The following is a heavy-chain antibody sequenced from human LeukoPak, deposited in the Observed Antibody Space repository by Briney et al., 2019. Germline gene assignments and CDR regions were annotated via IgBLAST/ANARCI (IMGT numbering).Heavy chain of an antibody. V-gene: IGHV3-23*01. Sequence: PGGSLRLSCAASGFTFSSYAMSWVRQAPGKGLEWVSAISGSGGSTYYADSVKGRFTISRDNSKNTLYLQMNSLRAEDTVVYYCAKDKGRYSGYTAFDYWGQGTLVTVSS. J-gene: IGHJ4*02. CDR2: ISGSGGST. CDR3: AKDKGRYSGYTAFDY. CDR1: GFTFSSYA. D-gene: IGHD5-12*01.